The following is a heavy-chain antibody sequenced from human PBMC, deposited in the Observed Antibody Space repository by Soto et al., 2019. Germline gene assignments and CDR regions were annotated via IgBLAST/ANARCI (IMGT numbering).Heavy chain of an antibody. CDR2: INSAGETI. Sequence: EVQLVESGGGLVQPGGSLRLSCAASGFTFSSYGMNWARQAPGKGLEWVTHINSAGETISYSDSVKGRFTISRDDAKNSLYLQMNSLRADDMAIYYCARDPEGINDFDYWGQGTLVTVSS. CDR1: GFTFSSYG. D-gene: IGHD2-21*01. J-gene: IGHJ4*02. CDR3: ARDPEGINDFDY. V-gene: IGHV3-48*04.